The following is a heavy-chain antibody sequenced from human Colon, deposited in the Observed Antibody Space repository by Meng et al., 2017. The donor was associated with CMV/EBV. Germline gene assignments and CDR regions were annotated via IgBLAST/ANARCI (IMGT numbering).Heavy chain of an antibody. D-gene: IGHD1-26*01. V-gene: IGHV3-30*04. J-gene: IGHJ3*01. CDR2: IPYDGSNR. CDR3: ARGELVGATAGIDFFDF. CDR1: GFTFSSRE. Sequence: GESLKISCVASGFTFSSREMNWVRQAPGEGLEWVAVIPYDGSNRDYADSVKGRFTISRDNSKNTLYLQMNTLRVDDTAVYYCARGELVGATAGIDFFDFWGQGTMVTVSS.